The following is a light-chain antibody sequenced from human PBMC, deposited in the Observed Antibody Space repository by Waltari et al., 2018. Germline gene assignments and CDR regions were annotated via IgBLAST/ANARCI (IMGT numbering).Light chain of an antibody. Sequence: SYELTQPPSVSVSPGQTASITCSGDKLGDKYVCWYQQKPGQSPVLVIYQDTKRPSGIPDRVSGSNSGNTATLTLSGTQAMDEADYYCQAWDSSTAVFGGGTKLTVL. J-gene: IGLJ2*01. V-gene: IGLV3-1*01. CDR1: KLGDKY. CDR2: QDT. CDR3: QAWDSSTAV.